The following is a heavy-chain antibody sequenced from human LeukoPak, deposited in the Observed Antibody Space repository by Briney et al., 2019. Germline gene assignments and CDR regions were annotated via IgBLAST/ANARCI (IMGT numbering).Heavy chain of an antibody. CDR3: ARVQRWGYSNYFDY. Sequence: GGSPRLSCAASGFTFDDYGMTWVRQAPGKGLEWVSGINWNADGTGYADSVKGRFTISRDNAKNSLYLQMNSLRAEDTALYYCARVQRWGYSNYFDYWGQGALVTVSS. D-gene: IGHD4-11*01. V-gene: IGHV3-20*04. CDR2: INWNADGT. J-gene: IGHJ4*02. CDR1: GFTFDDYG.